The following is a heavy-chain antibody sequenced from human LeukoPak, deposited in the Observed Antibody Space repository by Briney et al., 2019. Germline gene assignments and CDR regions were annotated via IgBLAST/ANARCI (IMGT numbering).Heavy chain of an antibody. CDR3: ARESVEMAFDY. CDR2: IWYDGSNR. J-gene: IGHJ4*02. Sequence: GRSLRLSCAASGFTFSSYGMHWVRQAPGKGLEWVAVIWYDGSNRYYEDSVKGRFTISRDNSKITLDLQMNSLRAGDTAVYYCARESVEMAFDYWGQGTLVTVSS. CDR1: GFTFSSYG. V-gene: IGHV3-33*01. D-gene: IGHD5-24*01.